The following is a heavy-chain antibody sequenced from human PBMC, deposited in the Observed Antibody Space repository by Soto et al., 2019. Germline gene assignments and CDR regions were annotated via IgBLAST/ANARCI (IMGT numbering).Heavy chain of an antibody. J-gene: IGHJ4*02. V-gene: IGHV3-23*01. CDR3: AKGYSSGWSPFDC. CDR2: ISGSGGSI. Sequence: GGSMRLSCVASGLTFINYAMSWVRQAPVKGLEWVSAISGSGGSIFYADSVKGRFTISRGNSKNTLYLQMNSLRAEDTAVYYCAKGYSSGWSPFDCWGQGTLVTVSS. D-gene: IGHD6-19*01. CDR1: GLTFINYA.